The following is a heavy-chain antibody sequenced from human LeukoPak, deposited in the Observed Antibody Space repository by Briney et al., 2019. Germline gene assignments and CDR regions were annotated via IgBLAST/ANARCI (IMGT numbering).Heavy chain of an antibody. Sequence: GGSLRLSCGASGYTFSDYTMKWVRQAPGKGREWISYISSGGSVMHYADSVKGRFTISRDNVENSLYLQMNSLRVEDTAVYYCTRDLEYWGQGVLVTVSS. J-gene: IGHJ4*02. CDR2: ISSGGSVM. V-gene: IGHV3-48*01. CDR3: TRDLEY. CDR1: GYTFSDYT.